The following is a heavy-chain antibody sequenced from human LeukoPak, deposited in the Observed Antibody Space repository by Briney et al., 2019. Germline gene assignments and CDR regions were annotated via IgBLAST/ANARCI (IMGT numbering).Heavy chain of an antibody. CDR3: ARLGRYYDSSGYYGDYFDY. D-gene: IGHD3-22*01. Sequence: PGGSLRLSCAASGFTFSSYEMNWVRQAPGKGLERVSYISSSGSTIYYADSVKGRFTISRDNAKNSLYLQMNSLRAEDTAVYYCARLGRYYDSSGYYGDYFDYWGQGTLVTVSS. CDR1: GFTFSSYE. V-gene: IGHV3-48*03. CDR2: ISSSGSTI. J-gene: IGHJ4*02.